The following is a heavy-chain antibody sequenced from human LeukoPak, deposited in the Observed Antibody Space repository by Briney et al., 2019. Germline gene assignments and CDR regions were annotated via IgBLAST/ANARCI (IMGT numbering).Heavy chain of an antibody. Sequence: SETLSLTCAVYGGSFSGYYWSWIRQPPGKGLEWIGEINHSGSTNYNPSLKSRVTISVDTSKNQFSLKLSSVTAADTAVYYCARLVAGQYYGSGNWFDPWGQGTLVTVSS. D-gene: IGHD3-10*01. V-gene: IGHV4-34*01. CDR2: INHSGST. J-gene: IGHJ5*02. CDR1: GGSFSGYY. CDR3: ARLVAGQYYGSGNWFDP.